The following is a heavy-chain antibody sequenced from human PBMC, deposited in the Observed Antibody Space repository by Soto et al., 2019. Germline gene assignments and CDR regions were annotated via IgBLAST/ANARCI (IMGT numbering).Heavy chain of an antibody. CDR1: GGSISSSSYY. D-gene: IGHD6-19*01. CDR2: IYYSGST. Sequence: SETLSLTCTVSGGSISSSSYYWGWIRQPPGKGLEWIGSIYYSGSTYYNPSLKSRVTISVETSKNQFSLKLSSVTAADTAVYYCARQGGIAVAGRDYYYYYGMDVWGQGTTVTVSS. V-gene: IGHV4-39*01. CDR3: ARQGGIAVAGRDYYYYYGMDV. J-gene: IGHJ6*02.